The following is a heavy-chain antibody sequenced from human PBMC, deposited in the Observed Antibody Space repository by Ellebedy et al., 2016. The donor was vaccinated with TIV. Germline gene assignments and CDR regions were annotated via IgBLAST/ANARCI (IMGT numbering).Heavy chain of an antibody. V-gene: IGHV4-59*01. J-gene: IGHJ3*02. CDR3: ARLPYYGSNSRGAVDI. Sequence: SETLSLTXTVSGGSISSYYWSWIRQFPGKGLEWIGSISYSGATNYNPSLRGRVTISLDTSKNQFSLKVTSVTAADTAEYYCARLPYYGSNSRGAVDIWGQGTMVTVSS. CDR2: ISYSGAT. CDR1: GGSISSYY. D-gene: IGHD4-23*01.